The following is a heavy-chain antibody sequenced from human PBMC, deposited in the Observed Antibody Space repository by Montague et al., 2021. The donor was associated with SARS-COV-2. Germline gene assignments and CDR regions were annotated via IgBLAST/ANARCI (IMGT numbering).Heavy chain of an antibody. CDR1: GFSLNTDGVG. CDR2: IYWDGDQ. D-gene: IGHD3-3*01. V-gene: IGHV2-5*02. Sequence: PALVKPTQTLTLTCAFSGFSLNTDGVGVAWIRRPPGKALEWLALIYWDGDQRCSPSLKTRLTITKDTSKNRVVLTMTNLDPVDTATYYCARRYDFYRAEAFDVWGQGTMLTVSS. CDR3: ARRYDFYRAEAFDV. J-gene: IGHJ3*01.